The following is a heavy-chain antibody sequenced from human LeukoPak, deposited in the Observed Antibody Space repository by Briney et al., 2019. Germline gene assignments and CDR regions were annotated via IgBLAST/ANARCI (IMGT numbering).Heavy chain of an antibody. J-gene: IGHJ4*02. CDR1: GYTFTGYY. D-gene: IGHD1-26*01. CDR2: INPNSGGT. V-gene: IGHV1-2*02. Sequence: ASVKVSCKASGYTFTGYYMHWVRQAPGQGLEWMGWINPNSGGTNCAQKFQGRVTMTRDTSISTAYMELSRLTTDDTAVYYCARALRSGSYYEVDNWGQGTLVTVSS. CDR3: ARALRSGSYYEVDN.